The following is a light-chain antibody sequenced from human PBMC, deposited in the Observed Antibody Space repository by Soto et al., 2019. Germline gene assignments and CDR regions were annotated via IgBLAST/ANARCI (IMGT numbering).Light chain of an antibody. V-gene: IGKV3-20*01. CDR1: QSVSNTY. Sequence: EIVLTQSPCTLSLSPGERATLSCRASQSVSNTYLAWYQQKPGQAPTLLMYGASSRATGIPDRFRGSGSGTDFTLTLTRLEPEDFAVYYCQQYASSRTFGQGTKVDI. CDR3: QQYASSRT. CDR2: GAS. J-gene: IGKJ1*01.